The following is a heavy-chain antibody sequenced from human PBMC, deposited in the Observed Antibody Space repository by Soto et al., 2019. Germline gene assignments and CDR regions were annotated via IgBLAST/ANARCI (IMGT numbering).Heavy chain of an antibody. CDR1: GGTFSSYA. CDR3: ARLRVGATDLYYYYYYGMDV. V-gene: IGHV1-69*13. J-gene: IGHJ6*02. Sequence: GASVKVSCKASGGTFSSYAISWVRQAPGQGLEWMGGIIPIFGTANYAQKFQGRVTITADESTSTAYMELSSLRSEDTAVYYCARLRVGATDLYYYYYYGMDVWGQGTTVTVSS. D-gene: IGHD1-26*01. CDR2: IIPIFGTA.